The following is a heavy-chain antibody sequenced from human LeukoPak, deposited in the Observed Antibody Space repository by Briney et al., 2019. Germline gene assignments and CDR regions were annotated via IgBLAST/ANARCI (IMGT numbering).Heavy chain of an antibody. D-gene: IGHD3-16*02. CDR3: ATLRRGREQLYDYVWGTYRSQYYFDN. V-gene: IGHV1-24*01. CDR2: FDPEDGGT. Sequence: ASVKVSCKGSGYTLSEFSMHWVRQAPGKGLEWMGGFDPEDGGTIYAQNFQGRVAMTEDTTTDTGYMEVSSLTSEDTAVYYCATLRRGREQLYDYVWGTYRSQYYFDNWGQGTLVTVSS. J-gene: IGHJ4*02. CDR1: GYTLSEFS.